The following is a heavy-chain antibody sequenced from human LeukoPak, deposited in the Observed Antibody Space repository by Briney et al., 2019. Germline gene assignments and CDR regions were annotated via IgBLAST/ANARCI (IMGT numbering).Heavy chain of an antibody. CDR2: ISSSSTYI. CDR1: GFTFNIYS. J-gene: IGHJ3*02. D-gene: IGHD3-3*01. V-gene: IGHV3-21*01. CDR3: ARGRGVVYRDHFDI. Sequence: GGSLRLSCAASGFTFNIYSMNWVRQAPGKGLEWVSSISSSSTYIYYADSVKGRFTISRDNAKNSLYLQMNSLRAEDTAVYYCARGRGVVYRDHFDIWGQGTVVTVSS.